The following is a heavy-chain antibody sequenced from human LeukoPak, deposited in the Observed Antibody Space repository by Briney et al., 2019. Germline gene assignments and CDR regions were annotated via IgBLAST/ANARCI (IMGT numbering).Heavy chain of an antibody. V-gene: IGHV4-38-2*02. CDR1: GYSISSGYF. CDR3: ARDYGSFYSAI. D-gene: IGHD1-26*01. CDR2: MYHSGST. J-gene: IGHJ3*02. Sequence: KPSETLSVTCAVSGYSISSGYFWGWIRQPPGKGLEWIGSMYHSGSTYYNPSLKSRVTISVDTSKNQFSLKLSSVTAADTAVYYCARDYGSFYSAIWGQGTMVTVSS.